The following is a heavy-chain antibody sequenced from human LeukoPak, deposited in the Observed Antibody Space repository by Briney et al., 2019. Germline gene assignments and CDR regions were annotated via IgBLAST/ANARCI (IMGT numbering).Heavy chain of an antibody. V-gene: IGHV3-23*01. CDR2: ISESGDST. J-gene: IGHJ2*01. Sequence: GGSLRLSCAASGLTFSNYAMSWVRQAPGKGLEWVSAISESGDSTYYAASVKGRFTISRDNSKNTLYLQMNSLRAEDTAVYYCAKDRDFWSGLSDLWGRGTLVTVSS. D-gene: IGHD3-3*01. CDR3: AKDRDFWSGLSDL. CDR1: GLTFSNYA.